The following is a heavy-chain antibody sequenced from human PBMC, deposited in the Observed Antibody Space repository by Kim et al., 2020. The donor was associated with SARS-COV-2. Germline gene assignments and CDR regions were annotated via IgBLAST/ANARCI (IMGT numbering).Heavy chain of an antibody. CDR2: DGSNE. J-gene: IGHJ4*02. V-gene: IGHV3-30*02. CDR3: AKDSCDY. Sequence: DGSNEYYAEPVKGRFTISTYNSKSTLYLQMNSLRAEDTAVYYCAKDSCDYWGQGTLVTVSS.